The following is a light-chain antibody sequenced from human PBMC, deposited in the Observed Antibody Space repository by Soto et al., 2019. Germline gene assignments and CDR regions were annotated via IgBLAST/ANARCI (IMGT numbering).Light chain of an antibody. V-gene: IGKV1-12*01. CDR2: AAS. CDR3: QQTNCFPLS. J-gene: IGKJ4*01. CDR1: HNIDIW. Sequence: EMRKSQYPSSLSASVGDRVTITCRASHNIDIWLAWNQQRPGKAPKLLIYAASSLPSGVPSRFSGSGSGTDFTLTVSSLQPEDCATYYCQQTNCFPLSFAGGTKVDIK.